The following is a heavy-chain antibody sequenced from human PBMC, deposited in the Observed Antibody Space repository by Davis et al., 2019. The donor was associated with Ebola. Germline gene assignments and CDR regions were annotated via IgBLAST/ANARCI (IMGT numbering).Heavy chain of an antibody. D-gene: IGHD6-13*01. CDR2: ITPFNGNT. V-gene: IGHV1-45*02. CDR1: GYTFTYRY. CDR3: ASSAAGTEPSDY. J-gene: IGHJ4*02. Sequence: SVTVSCKASGYTFTYRYLHWVRQAPGQALEWMGWITPFNGNTNYAQKFQDRVTITRDRSMSTAYMELSSLRSEDTAMYYCASSAAGTEPSDYWGQGTLVTVSS.